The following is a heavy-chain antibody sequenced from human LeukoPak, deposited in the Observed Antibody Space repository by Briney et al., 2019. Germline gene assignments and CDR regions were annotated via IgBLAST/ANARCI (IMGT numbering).Heavy chain of an antibody. Sequence: SETLSLTCTVSGGSISSYYWSWIRQPAGKGLEWIGRMYTSGSTNYNPSLKSRATMSVDTSKNQFSLKLSSVTAADTAVYYCARDGPIGGTWVAFDIWGQGTMVTVSS. CDR2: MYTSGST. CDR1: GGSISSYY. V-gene: IGHV4-4*07. CDR3: ARDGPIGGTWVAFDI. J-gene: IGHJ3*02. D-gene: IGHD1-26*01.